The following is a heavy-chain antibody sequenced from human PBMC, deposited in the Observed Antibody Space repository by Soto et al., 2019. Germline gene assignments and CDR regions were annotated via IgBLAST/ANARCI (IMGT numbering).Heavy chain of an antibody. Sequence: PSETLSLTCTVSGGSISSSSYYWGWIRQPPGKGLEWIGSIYYSGSTYYNPSLKSRVTISVDTSKNQFSLKLSSVTAADTAVYYCARTIKYSSSWYRGDYYYYGMDVWGQGTTVTVSS. CDR3: ARTIKYSSSWYRGDYYYYGMDV. J-gene: IGHJ6*02. V-gene: IGHV4-39*01. CDR2: IYYSGST. D-gene: IGHD6-13*01. CDR1: GGSISSSSYY.